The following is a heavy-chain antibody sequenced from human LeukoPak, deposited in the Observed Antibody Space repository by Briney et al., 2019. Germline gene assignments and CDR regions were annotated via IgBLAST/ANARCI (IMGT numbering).Heavy chain of an antibody. CDR1: GFTFSTYA. J-gene: IGHJ4*02. V-gene: IGHV3-23*01. CDR3: ARDPGYAIYYFDY. Sequence: GGSLRLSCAASGFTFSTYAMSWVRQAPGKGLEWVSTISGNGGSTYYADSVKGRFSISRDNSKNTLYLQMNSLRAEDTAVYYCARDPGYAIYYFDYWGQGLLVTVSS. CDR2: ISGNGGST. D-gene: IGHD3-9*01.